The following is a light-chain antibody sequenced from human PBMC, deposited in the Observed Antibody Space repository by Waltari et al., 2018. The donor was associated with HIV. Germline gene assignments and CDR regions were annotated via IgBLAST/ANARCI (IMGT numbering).Light chain of an antibody. CDR3: QQYYTTVPLT. CDR2: WAS. CDR1: QSVLYSSDNKNY. J-gene: IGKJ4*01. Sequence: DIVMTQSPDSLAVSLGERATINCKSSQSVLYSSDNKNYLAWYQQKAGQRPKLLIYWASTRESGVPDRFSGSGSGTDFTLTISSLQAEDVAFYYCQQYYTTVPLTFGGGTKVEIK. V-gene: IGKV4-1*01.